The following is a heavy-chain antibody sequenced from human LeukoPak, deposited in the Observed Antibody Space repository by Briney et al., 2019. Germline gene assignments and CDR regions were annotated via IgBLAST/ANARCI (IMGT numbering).Heavy chain of an antibody. CDR1: GGSISSGSYS. D-gene: IGHD7-27*01. CDR2: IYPRGST. Sequence: SETLSLTCAVSGGSISSGSYSWSWIRQPPGKGLEWIGYIYPRGSTYYNPSLKSRVVLSLDKSANQFSLNLSSVTAADTAVYYCARFSPRAMGNYLDFWGQGTLVTVSS. CDR3: ARFSPRAMGNYLDF. V-gene: IGHV4-30-2*01. J-gene: IGHJ4*02.